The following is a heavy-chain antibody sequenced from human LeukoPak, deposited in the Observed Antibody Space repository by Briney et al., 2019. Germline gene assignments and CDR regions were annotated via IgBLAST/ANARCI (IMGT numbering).Heavy chain of an antibody. Sequence: SETLSLTCAVYGVSFSGYYWSWLRQPPGKGLEWVGEINNSGSTNYNPSLKSRVTISVDTSKNQFSLKLSSVTAADTAVYYCARGPWLPTTGDYYYFDYWGQGTLVTVSS. CDR2: INNSGST. CDR3: ARGPWLPTTGDYYYFDY. J-gene: IGHJ4*02. V-gene: IGHV4-34*01. D-gene: IGHD4-17*01. CDR1: GVSFSGYY.